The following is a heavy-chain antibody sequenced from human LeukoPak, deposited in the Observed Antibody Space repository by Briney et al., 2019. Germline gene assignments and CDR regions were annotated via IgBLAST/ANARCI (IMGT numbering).Heavy chain of an antibody. V-gene: IGHV1-8*02. D-gene: IGHD6-19*01. CDR3: ARHSSGWPLDP. CDR2: MNPNSGNT. Sequence: GASVKVSCKASGYSFTGYYIHWVRQATGQGLEWMGWMNPNSGNTGYAQKFQGRVTMTRNTSISTAYMELSSLRSEDTAVYYCARHSSGWPLDPWGQGTLVTVSS. J-gene: IGHJ5*02. CDR1: GYSFTGYY.